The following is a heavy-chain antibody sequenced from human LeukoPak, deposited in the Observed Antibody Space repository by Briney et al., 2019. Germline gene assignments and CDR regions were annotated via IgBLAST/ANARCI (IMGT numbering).Heavy chain of an antibody. CDR1: GFTFSSYA. D-gene: IGHD5-12*01. V-gene: IGHV3-23*01. Sequence: GGSLRLSCAASGFTFSSYAMSWVRQAPGEGLEWVPAISGSGGSTYYADSVKGRFTISRDNSKNTLYLQMNSLRAEDTAVYYCAKDSGYAQYFDYWGQGTLVTVSS. CDR2: ISGSGGST. J-gene: IGHJ4*02. CDR3: AKDSGYAQYFDY.